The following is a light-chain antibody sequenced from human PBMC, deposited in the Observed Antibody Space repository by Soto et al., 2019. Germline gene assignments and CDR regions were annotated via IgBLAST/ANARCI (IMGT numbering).Light chain of an antibody. J-gene: IGLJ2*01. V-gene: IGLV2-14*01. CDR3: SSYTTTSTVV. CDR2: DVY. CDR1: SRDVGGYDY. Sequence: QSVLSLPASVSATSGKSITISCTGTSRDVGGYDYISWFQQYPGKAPSLMLYDVYRRPSGVSYRFSGSKSGNTASLTISGLQAEDEADYYCSSYTTTSTVVFGGGSKVTV.